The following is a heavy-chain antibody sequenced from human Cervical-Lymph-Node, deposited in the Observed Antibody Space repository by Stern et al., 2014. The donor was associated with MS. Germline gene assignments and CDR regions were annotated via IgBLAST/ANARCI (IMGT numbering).Heavy chain of an antibody. Sequence: QLVQSGGGLVQPGRSLRLSCAASGFTFDDYAMHWVRQAPGKGLEWVSTISWNSAIIAYADSVKGRFTISRDNARNSLYLHMNSLRPEDTAFYYCAKDAVVGAATTYFDYWGQGTLLTVSS. CDR1: GFTFDDYA. CDR3: AKDAVVGAATTYFDY. V-gene: IGHV3-9*01. J-gene: IGHJ4*02. CDR2: ISWNSAII. D-gene: IGHD1-26*01.